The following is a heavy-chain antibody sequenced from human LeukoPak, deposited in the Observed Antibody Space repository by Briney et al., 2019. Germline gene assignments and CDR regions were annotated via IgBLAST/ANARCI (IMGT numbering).Heavy chain of an antibody. CDR1: GGSISSNNYY. V-gene: IGHV4-39*07. D-gene: IGHD2-2*02. CDR3: ARDSAESGYCSSTSCYNHHAGLDI. Sequence: PSETLSLTCTVSGGSISSNNYYWGWIRRPPGKGLEWIGTISYSGSTYYYPSLKSRVTISVDTSKSQFSLRLSSVTAADTAVYYCARDSAESGYCSSTSCYNHHAGLDIWGQGTMVTVSS. J-gene: IGHJ3*02. CDR2: ISYSGST.